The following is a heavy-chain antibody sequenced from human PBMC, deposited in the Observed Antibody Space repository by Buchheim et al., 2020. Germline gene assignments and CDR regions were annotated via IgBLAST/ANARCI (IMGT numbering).Heavy chain of an antibody. V-gene: IGHV3-21*01. CDR3: ARGTYYYDSSGYSDFDY. CDR1: GFTFSSYS. Sequence: EVQLVESGGGLVKPGGSLRLSCAASGFTFSSYSMNWVRQAPGKGLEWISSISSSSSYIYYADSMKGRFTISSDNAKNSLFLQMNSLRAEDTAVYYCARGTYYYDSSGYSDFDYWGQGTL. D-gene: IGHD3-22*01. J-gene: IGHJ4*02. CDR2: ISSSSSYI.